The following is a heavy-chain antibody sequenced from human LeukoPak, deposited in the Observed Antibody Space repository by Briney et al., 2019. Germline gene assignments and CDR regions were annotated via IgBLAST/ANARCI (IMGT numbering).Heavy chain of an antibody. V-gene: IGHV4-31*03. D-gene: IGHD4-17*01. J-gene: IGHJ3*02. CDR2: IYYSGST. CDR3: AQAPYYGDGVGAAFDI. CDR1: GGSISSGGYY. Sequence: SQTLSLTCTVSGGSISSGGYYWSWIRQHPGKGLEWIGYIYYSGSTYYNPSLKSRVTISVDTSKNQFSLKLSSVTAADTAVYYCAQAPYYGDGVGAAFDIWGQGTMVTVSS.